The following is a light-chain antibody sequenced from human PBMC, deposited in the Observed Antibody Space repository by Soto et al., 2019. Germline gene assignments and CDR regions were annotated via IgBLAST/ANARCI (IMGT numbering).Light chain of an antibody. CDR2: ENN. CDR3: GTWDSSLSAGWGV. V-gene: IGLV1-51*02. CDR1: SSNIGNNY. J-gene: IGLJ3*02. Sequence: QSVLTQPPSVSAAPGQKVTISCSGSSSNIGNNYVSWYQQLPGTAPKLLIYENNKRPSGIPDRFSGSKSGTSATLGITGLQTGDEAEYYCGTWDSSLSAGWGVFGGGTKLTVL.